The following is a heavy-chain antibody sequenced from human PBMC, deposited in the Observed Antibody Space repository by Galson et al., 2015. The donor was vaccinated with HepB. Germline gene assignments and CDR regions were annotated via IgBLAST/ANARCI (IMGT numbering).Heavy chain of an antibody. J-gene: IGHJ4*02. Sequence: SLRLSCAASGFTFSSYAMIWVRQAPGKGLAWVSAISGSGGSTYYADSVKGRFTISRDNSKNTLYLQMNSLRAEDTAVYYCAKDSLGGGSFDYWGQGTLVTVSS. CDR1: GFTFSSYA. V-gene: IGHV3-23*01. D-gene: IGHD2-15*01. CDR2: ISGSGGST. CDR3: AKDSLGGGSFDY.